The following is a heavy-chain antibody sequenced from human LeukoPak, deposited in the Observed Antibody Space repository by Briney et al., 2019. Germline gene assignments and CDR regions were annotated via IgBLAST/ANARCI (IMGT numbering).Heavy chain of an antibody. J-gene: IGHJ6*02. D-gene: IGHD3-10*01. Sequence: RASVKVSCKASGGTFSSYAISWVRQAPGQGLEWMGGIIPIFGTANYAQKFQGRVTITADESTGTAYMELSSLRSEDTAVYYCARDLRFSLDYYGMDVWGQGTTVTVSS. CDR3: ARDLRFSLDYYGMDV. CDR1: GGTFSSYA. V-gene: IGHV1-69*01. CDR2: IIPIFGTA.